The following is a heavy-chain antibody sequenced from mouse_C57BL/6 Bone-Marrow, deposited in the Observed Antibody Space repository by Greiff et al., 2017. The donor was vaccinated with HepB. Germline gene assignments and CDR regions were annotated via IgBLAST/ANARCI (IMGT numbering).Heavy chain of an antibody. CDR3: ARFIYDGYSWFAY. Sequence: VKLVESGAELARPGASVKLSCKASGYTFTSYGISWVKQRTGQGLEWIGEIYPRSGNTYYNEKFKGKATLTADKSSSTAYMELRSLTSEDSAVYFCARFIYDGYSWFAYWGQGTLVTVSA. CDR2: IYPRSGNT. J-gene: IGHJ3*01. V-gene: IGHV1-81*01. CDR1: GYTFTSYG. D-gene: IGHD2-3*01.